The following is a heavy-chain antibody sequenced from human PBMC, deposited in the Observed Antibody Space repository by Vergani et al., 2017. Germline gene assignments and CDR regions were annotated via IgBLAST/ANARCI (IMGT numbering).Heavy chain of an antibody. CDR2: IFYSGTT. CDR3: TRVDTQVPATSHFYYMDV. J-gene: IGHJ6*03. V-gene: IGHV4-31*11. CDR1: GGSTSSGDHC. Sequence: QVQLQESGPGVVKPSQTLSLTCAVSGGSTSSGDHCWTWNRQRPGKGLEWIGYIFYSGTTYDNPSLRSRLTLSVDTSQNQFSLKLRSVTDADTAVYYCTRVDTQVPATSHFYYMDVWGKGTTVVVSS. D-gene: IGHD6-25*01.